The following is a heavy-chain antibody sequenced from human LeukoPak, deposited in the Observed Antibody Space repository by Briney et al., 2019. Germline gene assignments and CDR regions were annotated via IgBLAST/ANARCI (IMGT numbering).Heavy chain of an antibody. D-gene: IGHD1-7*01. CDR2: IYYSGST. V-gene: IGHV4-59*01. CDR1: GGSISGYY. J-gene: IGHJ5*02. Sequence: SETLSLTCTVSGGSISGYYWSWIRQPPGKGLEWIGYIYYSGSTNYNPSLKSRVTISVDTSKNQFSLKLSSVTAADTAVYYCASTLITGTTYPNNWFDPWGQGTLVTVSS. CDR3: ASTLITGTTYPNNWFDP.